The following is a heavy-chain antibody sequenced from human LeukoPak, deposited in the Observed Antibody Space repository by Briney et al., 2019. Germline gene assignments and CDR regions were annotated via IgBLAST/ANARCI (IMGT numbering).Heavy chain of an antibody. V-gene: IGHV3-23*01. D-gene: IGHD6-19*01. CDR1: GFSFSSYA. CDR3: AKRSGCTTGWFFDF. J-gene: IGHJ4*02. Sequence: GGSLRLSCAASGFSFSSYAMSWVRQAPGKGLEWVSSISGSGDNTYYAESVKGRFTISGDNSKNTLFLQMNSLRAEDTAVFYCAKRSGCTTGWFFDFWGQGTLVTVSS. CDR2: ISGSGDNT.